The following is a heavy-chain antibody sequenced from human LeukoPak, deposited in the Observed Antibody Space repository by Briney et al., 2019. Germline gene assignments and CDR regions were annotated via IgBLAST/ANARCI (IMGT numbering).Heavy chain of an antibody. V-gene: IGHV4-34*01. Sequence: PSETLSLTCAVYGGSFSGYYWSWIRQPPGKGLEWIGEINHSGSTNYNPSLKSRVTISVDTSKNQFSLKLSSVTAADTAVYYCARGPNIVVVVAATRRIGGFNYWGQGTLVTVSS. J-gene: IGHJ4*02. CDR1: GGSFSGYY. D-gene: IGHD2-15*01. CDR3: ARGPNIVVVVAATRRIGGFNY. CDR2: INHSGST.